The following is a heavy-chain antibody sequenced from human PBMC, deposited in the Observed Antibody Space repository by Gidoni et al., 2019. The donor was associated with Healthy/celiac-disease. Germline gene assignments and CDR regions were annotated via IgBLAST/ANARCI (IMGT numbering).Heavy chain of an antibody. CDR3: ARDYRFGELFPYYYYGMDV. Sequence: EVQLVESGGGLVQPGGSLRLSCAASGFTFSSHWMSWVRQAPGKGLEWVANIKQDGSEKYYVDSVKGRFTISRDNAKNSLYLQMNSLRAEDTAVYYCARDYRFGELFPYYYYGMDVWGQGTTVTVSS. CDR1: GFTFSSHW. J-gene: IGHJ6*02. D-gene: IGHD3-10*01. V-gene: IGHV3-7*03. CDR2: IKQDGSEK.